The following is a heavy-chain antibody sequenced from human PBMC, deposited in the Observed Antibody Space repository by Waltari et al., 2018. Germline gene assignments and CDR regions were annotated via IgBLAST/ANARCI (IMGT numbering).Heavy chain of an antibody. CDR3: AGDYDSGSYRFDF. CDR1: GGPISNYP. Sequence: QVQLQESGPGLVKPSETLSLTCTVSGGPISNYPWSWIRQPPGRGLEWIGYIYYSGSTTYNPSLKSRISMSLDTSRNQFSLKMSSVTADDTAVYYCAGDYDSGSYRFDFWGQGTLVTVSS. D-gene: IGHD3-10*01. J-gene: IGHJ4*02. V-gene: IGHV4-59*01. CDR2: IYYSGST.